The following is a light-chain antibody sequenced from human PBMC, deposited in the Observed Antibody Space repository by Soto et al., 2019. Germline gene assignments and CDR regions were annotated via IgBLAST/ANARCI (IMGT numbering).Light chain of an antibody. V-gene: IGLV1-51*01. J-gene: IGLJ2*01. CDR3: GTWDSSLSAVV. CDR2: DNT. Sequence: QSVLTQPPSVSAAPGQKVTISCSGSSSNIGNNFVSWYQQFPGTAPQLLIYDNTKRPSGIPDRFSGSKSGTSAALDITGLQTGDEADYYCGTWDSSLSAVVFGGGTSSPS. CDR1: SSNIGNNF.